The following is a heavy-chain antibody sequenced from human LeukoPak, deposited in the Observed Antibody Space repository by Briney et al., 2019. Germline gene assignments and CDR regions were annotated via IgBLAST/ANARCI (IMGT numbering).Heavy chain of an antibody. V-gene: IGHV1-69*05. D-gene: IGHD6-19*01. J-gene: IGHJ4*02. CDR2: IIPIFGTA. Sequence: SVKVSCKASGGTFSSYAISWVRQAPGQGLEWMGRIIPIFGTANYAQKFQGRVTITTDESTSTAYMELSSLRAEDTAVYYCARGEFIAVAGTDSFDYWGQGTLVTVSS. CDR3: ARGEFIAVAGTDSFDY. CDR1: GGTFSSYA.